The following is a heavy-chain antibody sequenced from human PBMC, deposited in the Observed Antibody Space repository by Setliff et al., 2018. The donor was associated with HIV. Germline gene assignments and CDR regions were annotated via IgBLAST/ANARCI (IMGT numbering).Heavy chain of an antibody. Sequence: GGSLRLSCAASGLTFSSYAMSWVRQAPGKGLEWVSSISGSGGSPYYADSVKGRFTISRDNSENTLYLQMNSLRAEDTAVYYCAGESSIAVAEYFQHWGQGTLVTVSS. CDR3: AGESSIAVAEYFQH. V-gene: IGHV3-23*01. CDR2: ISGSGGSP. CDR1: GLTFSSYA. D-gene: IGHD6-19*01. J-gene: IGHJ1*01.